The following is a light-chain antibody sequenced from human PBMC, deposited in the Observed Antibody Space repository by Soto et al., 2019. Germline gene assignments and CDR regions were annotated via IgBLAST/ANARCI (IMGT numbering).Light chain of an antibody. Sequence: QSVLTQPPSVSAAPGQKVTISCSGSSSNIGSNYVSWYQHLPGTAPKLLIYDSNKRPSGIPDRFSGSKSSTSATLGITGLQTGDEADYYCGTWDSSLSAVVFGGGTKLTVL. CDR1: SSNIGSNY. V-gene: IGLV1-51*01. J-gene: IGLJ2*01. CDR3: GTWDSSLSAVV. CDR2: DSN.